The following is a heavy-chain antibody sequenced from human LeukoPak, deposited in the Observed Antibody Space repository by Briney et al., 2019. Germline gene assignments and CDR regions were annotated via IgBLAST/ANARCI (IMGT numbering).Heavy chain of an antibody. Sequence: GSSVKVSCKASGGTFSSYAISWVRQAPGQGLEWMGGITPIFGTANYAQKFQGRVTITADKSTSTAYMELSSLRSEDTAVYYCARSGRKTYYYYYMDVWGKGTTVTVSS. V-gene: IGHV1-69*06. CDR1: GGTFSSYA. CDR3: ARSGRKTYYYYYMDV. D-gene: IGHD1-26*01. CDR2: ITPIFGTA. J-gene: IGHJ6*03.